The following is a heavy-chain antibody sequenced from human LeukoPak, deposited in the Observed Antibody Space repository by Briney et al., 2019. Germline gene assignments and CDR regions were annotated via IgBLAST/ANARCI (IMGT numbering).Heavy chain of an antibody. CDR3: ARGDNAFDY. J-gene: IGHJ4*02. Sequence: AGGSLRLSCSASGFTFSVYWMHWVRHVPEKGLVWISRINSDGDITKYAASEKGRFTISRDNARNTLYLQMNSLRVEDTGVYYCARGDNAFDYWGQGTLVTVSS. V-gene: IGHV3-74*01. D-gene: IGHD3-10*01. CDR2: INSDGDIT. CDR1: GFTFSVYW.